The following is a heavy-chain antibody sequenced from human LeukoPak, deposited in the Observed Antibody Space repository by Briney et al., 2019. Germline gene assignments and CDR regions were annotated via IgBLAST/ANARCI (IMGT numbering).Heavy chain of an antibody. D-gene: IGHD6-19*01. J-gene: IGHJ4*02. Sequence: PSETLSLTCTVSGGSISSHYWSWIRQPPGKGLEWIGYIYYSGSTNYNPSLKSRVTISVDTSKNQFSLKLSSVTAADTAAYYCARVPGGSIAVAGTALFDYWGQGTLVTVSS. CDR1: GGSISSHY. CDR2: IYYSGST. CDR3: ARVPGGSIAVAGTALFDY. V-gene: IGHV4-59*11.